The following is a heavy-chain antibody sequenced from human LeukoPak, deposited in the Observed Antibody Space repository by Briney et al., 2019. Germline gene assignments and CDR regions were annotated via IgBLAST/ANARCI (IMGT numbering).Heavy chain of an antibody. J-gene: IGHJ4*02. CDR3: ARDPSGYFNY. Sequence: NPSQTLSLTCTVSGGSVSSGNNYWSWIRQPPGKGLEWIGYIYYSGSTNYNPSLKSRVTISVDTSKNQFSLKLSSVTAADTAVYYCARDPSGYFNYWGQGTLATVSS. CDR2: IYYSGST. D-gene: IGHD3-22*01. V-gene: IGHV4-61*01. CDR1: GGSVSSGNNY.